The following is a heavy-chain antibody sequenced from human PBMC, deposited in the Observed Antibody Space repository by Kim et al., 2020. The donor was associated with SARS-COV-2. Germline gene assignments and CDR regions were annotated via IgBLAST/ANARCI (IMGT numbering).Heavy chain of an antibody. CDR3: TRDASVAIFGVDPNNWFDP. CDR1: GFTFGDYA. J-gene: IGHJ5*02. D-gene: IGHD3-3*01. V-gene: IGHV3-49*03. CDR2: IRSKAYGGTT. Sequence: GGSLRLSCTASGFTFGDYAMSWFRQAPGKGLEWVGFIRSKAYGGTTEYAASVKGRFTISRDDSKSIAYLQMNSLKTEDTAVYYCTRDASVAIFGVDPNNWFDPWGQGTLVTVSS.